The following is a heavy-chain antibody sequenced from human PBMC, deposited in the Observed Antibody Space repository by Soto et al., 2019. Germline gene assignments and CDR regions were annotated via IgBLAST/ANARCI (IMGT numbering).Heavy chain of an antibody. J-gene: IGHJ4*02. CDR1: GFSLSTSGVG. Sequence: QITLKESGPTLVKPTQTLTLTCTFSGFSLSTSGVGVGWIRQPPGKALEWLALIYWDDDKRYSPSLKSRLTITKDTSKNQVVLTMTIMYPVDTATYYCAHRPSYCSGGSCYSGFDYWGQGTLVTVSS. CDR2: IYWDDDK. CDR3: AHRPSYCSGGSCYSGFDY. D-gene: IGHD2-15*01. V-gene: IGHV2-5*02.